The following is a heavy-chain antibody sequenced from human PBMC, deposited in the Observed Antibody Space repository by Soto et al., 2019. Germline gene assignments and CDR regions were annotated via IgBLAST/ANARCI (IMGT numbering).Heavy chain of an antibody. J-gene: IGHJ5*02. D-gene: IGHD3-16*01. Sequence: KPSETLSLTCTVSGGSISSSTFYWGWIRQPPGKGLEWVGTIYYSHNTYYNPSLKSRVTISVDTSKNQLSLKLNSVTAADTAVYYCAAGGVPNVGWFDPWGQGTLVTVSS. CDR3: AAGGVPNVGWFDP. CDR2: IYYSHNT. V-gene: IGHV4-39*01. CDR1: GGSISSSTFY.